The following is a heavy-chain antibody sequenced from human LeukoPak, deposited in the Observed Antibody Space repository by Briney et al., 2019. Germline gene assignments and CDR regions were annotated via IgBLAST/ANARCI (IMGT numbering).Heavy chain of an antibody. CDR1: GFNFIDYS. Sequence: GGSLRLSCAASGFNFIDYSMNWVRQAPGKGLEWISYIGISSGNTKYADSVKGRFTISRDKARNSLYLQMNSLRVEDTAMYYCARDHRYAFDNWGHGTLVTVSS. CDR2: IGISSGNT. D-gene: IGHD5-12*01. V-gene: IGHV3-48*01. CDR3: ARDHRYAFDN. J-gene: IGHJ4*01.